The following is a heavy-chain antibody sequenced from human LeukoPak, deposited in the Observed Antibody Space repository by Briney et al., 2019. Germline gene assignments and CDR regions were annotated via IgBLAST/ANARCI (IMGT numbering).Heavy chain of an antibody. CDR2: INHSGST. Sequence: SETLSLTCTVSGGSISTSNYYWSWIRQPPGKGLEWIGEINHSGSTNYNPSLKSRVTISVDTSKNQFSLKLSSVTAADTAVYYCARHGVGGYDPLVYYYYYMDVWGKGTTVTISS. V-gene: IGHV4-39*01. CDR1: GGSISTSNYY. J-gene: IGHJ6*03. CDR3: ARHGVGGYDPLVYYYYYMDV. D-gene: IGHD5-12*01.